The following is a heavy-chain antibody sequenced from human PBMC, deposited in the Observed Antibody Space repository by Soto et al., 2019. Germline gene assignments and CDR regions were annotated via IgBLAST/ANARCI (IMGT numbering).Heavy chain of an antibody. D-gene: IGHD3-3*01. CDR2: INPNSGGT. V-gene: IGHV1-2*04. CDR1: GYTFTGYY. J-gene: IGHJ4*02. CDR3: ARASGLGASDFWSGYEYYFDY. Sequence: QVQLVQSGAEVKKPGASVKVSCKASGYTFTGYYMHWVRQAPGQGLEWMGWINPNSGGTNYAKKIQGWVTMTRDRSISTAYMELRRLRSDDTAVYYFARASGLGASDFWSGYEYYFDYWGQGTLVTVSS.